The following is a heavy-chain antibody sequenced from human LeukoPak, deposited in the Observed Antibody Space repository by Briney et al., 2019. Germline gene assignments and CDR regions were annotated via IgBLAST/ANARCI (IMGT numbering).Heavy chain of an antibody. D-gene: IGHD3-22*01. J-gene: IGHJ4*02. V-gene: IGHV1-2*02. CDR3: ARDLGYYDRLDQFDC. CDR2: INPNSGGT. CDR1: GYTFTGYY. Sequence: ASVKVSCKASGYTFTGYYIHWVRQDPGQGLEWMGWINPNSGGTNSAQQFQGRVTLTRDTSISTAYMELSRLRSDDTAVYYCARDLGYYDRLDQFDCWGQGTLVTVFS.